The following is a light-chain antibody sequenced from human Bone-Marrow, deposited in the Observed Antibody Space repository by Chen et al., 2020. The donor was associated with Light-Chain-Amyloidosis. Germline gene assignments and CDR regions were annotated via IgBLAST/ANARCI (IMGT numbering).Light chain of an antibody. Sequence: QSALTQPASVSGSPGQSITISCTGTSSNVGGLNLVSWYQQHPGKAPKLIFYEVTKRPSGVSNRFSAFKSGNTASLTISGLQADDEADYYCCSYAGSTTYIVFGGGTKLTVL. CDR2: EVT. V-gene: IGLV2-23*02. J-gene: IGLJ2*01. CDR1: SSNVGGLNL. CDR3: CSYAGSTTYIV.